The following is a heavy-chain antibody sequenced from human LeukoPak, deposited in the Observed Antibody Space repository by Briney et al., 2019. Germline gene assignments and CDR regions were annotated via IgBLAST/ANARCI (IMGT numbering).Heavy chain of an antibody. CDR2: ISGSGGST. J-gene: IGHJ4*02. CDR1: GFSFSNYA. D-gene: IGHD1-1*01. Sequence: GGSLRLSCAGSGFSFSNYAMSWVRQAPGKGLEWVSAISGSGGSTYYADSVKGRFTISRDDSENTLYLQMNSLRAEDTALYYCAKERGFRNSGFDYWGQGTLVTVSS. CDR3: AKERGFRNSGFDY. V-gene: IGHV3-23*01.